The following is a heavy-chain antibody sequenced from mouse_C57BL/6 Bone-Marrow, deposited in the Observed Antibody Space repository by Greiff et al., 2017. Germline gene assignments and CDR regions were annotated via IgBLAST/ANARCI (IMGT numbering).Heavy chain of an antibody. CDR3: ARDDSSWFAY. J-gene: IGHJ3*01. CDR2: ISDGGSYT. CDR1: GFTFSSYA. V-gene: IGHV5-4*01. D-gene: IGHD2-12*01. Sequence: EVQLVESGGGLVKPGGSLKLSCAASGFTFSSYAMSWVRQTPEKRLEWVATISDGGSYTYYPDNLKGRFTISRDNAKNNLYLQMSHLKSEDTAMYYCARDDSSWFAYWGQGTLVTVSA.